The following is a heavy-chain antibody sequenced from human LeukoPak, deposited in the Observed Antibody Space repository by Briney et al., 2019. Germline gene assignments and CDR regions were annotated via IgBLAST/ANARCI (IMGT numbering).Heavy chain of an antibody. CDR3: AREWEPYKYYFDY. CDR2: ISGSGGST. J-gene: IGHJ4*02. CDR1: GFTFSSHA. V-gene: IGHV3-23*01. D-gene: IGHD1-26*01. Sequence: PGGSLRLSCAASGFTFSSHAMSWVRQAPGKGLEWVSAISGSGGSTYYADSVKGRFTISRDNSKNTLYLQMNSLRAEDTAVYYCAREWEPYKYYFDYWGQGTLVTVSS.